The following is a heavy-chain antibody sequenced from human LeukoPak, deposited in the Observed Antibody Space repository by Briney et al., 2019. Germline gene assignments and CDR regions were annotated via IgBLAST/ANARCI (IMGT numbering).Heavy chain of an antibody. Sequence: SETLSLTCTLPGGSISSYYWSWVRQPPRKGLEWVGYTYYSGSTNYNPSLKSRVTISVDTSKNQVSLTLNSVTAADTAVYYCARRDWGYYYGMDVWGQGTTVTVSS. CDR2: TYYSGST. CDR1: GGSISSYY. D-gene: IGHD3/OR15-3a*01. CDR3: ARRDWGYYYGMDV. V-gene: IGHV4-59*01. J-gene: IGHJ6*02.